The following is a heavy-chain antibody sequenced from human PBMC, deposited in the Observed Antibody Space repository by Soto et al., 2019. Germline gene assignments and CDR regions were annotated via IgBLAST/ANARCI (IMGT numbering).Heavy chain of an antibody. J-gene: IGHJ3*02. CDR2: IIPIFGTA. CDR1: GGTFSSYA. Sequence: GASVKVSCKASGGTFSSYAISWVRQAPGQGLEWMGGIIPIFGTANYAQKLQGRVTMTTDTSTSTAYMELRSLGSDDTAVYYCARPHYDFWSGSQNDAFDIWGQGTMVTVSS. D-gene: IGHD3-3*01. V-gene: IGHV1-69*05. CDR3: ARPHYDFWSGSQNDAFDI.